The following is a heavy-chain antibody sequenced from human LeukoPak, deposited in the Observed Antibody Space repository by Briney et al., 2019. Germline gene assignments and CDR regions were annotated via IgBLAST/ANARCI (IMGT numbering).Heavy chain of an antibody. CDR2: INTNTGNP. V-gene: IGHV7-4-1*02. D-gene: IGHD6-19*01. CDR3: ARDAPYSSGWVSRYYYGMDV. Sequence: ASVEVSCKASGYTFTSYAMNWVRQAPGQGLEWMGWINTNTGNPTYAQGFTGRFVFSLDTSVSTAYLQISSLKAEDTAVYYCARDAPYSSGWVSRYYYGMDVWGQGTAVTVSS. J-gene: IGHJ6*02. CDR1: GYTFTSYA.